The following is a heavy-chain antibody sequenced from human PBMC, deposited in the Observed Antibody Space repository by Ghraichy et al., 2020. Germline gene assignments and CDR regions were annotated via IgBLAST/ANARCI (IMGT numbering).Heavy chain of an antibody. Sequence: GGSLRLSCAVSGFTFSNYGMHWVRQAPGKGLEWVAVISNDGSNEYYADSVKGRFTISRDNSKNTLYLQMNSLRAEDTAVYYCAKDYRWIAVAGTWGYFDYWGQGTLVTVSS. D-gene: IGHD6-19*01. CDR2: ISNDGSNE. CDR1: GFTFSNYG. J-gene: IGHJ4*02. V-gene: IGHV3-30*18. CDR3: AKDYRWIAVAGTWGYFDY.